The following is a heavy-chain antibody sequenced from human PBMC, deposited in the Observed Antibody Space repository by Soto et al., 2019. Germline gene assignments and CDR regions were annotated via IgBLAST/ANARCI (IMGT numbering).Heavy chain of an antibody. D-gene: IGHD1-26*01. CDR3: AGIVGATTVYYYGMDV. J-gene: IGHJ6*02. V-gene: IGHV3-11*01. CDR1: GFTFSDYY. Sequence: SLRLSCAASGFTFSDYYMSWIRQAPGKGLEWVSYISSSGSTIYYADSVRGRFTISRDNAKNSLYLQMNSLRAEDTAVYYCAGIVGATTVYYYGMDVWGQGTTVTVSS. CDR2: ISSSGSTI.